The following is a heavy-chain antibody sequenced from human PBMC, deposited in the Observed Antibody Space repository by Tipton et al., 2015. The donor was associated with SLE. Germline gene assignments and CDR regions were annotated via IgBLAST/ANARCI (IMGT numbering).Heavy chain of an antibody. CDR1: GGSISSSGYY. Sequence: GLVKPSETLSLTCTVSGGSISSSGYYWGWIRQPPGKGLEWIGSIYYSGSTYYNPSLKSRVTISVDTSKNQFSLKLSSVTAADTAVYYCARLLTGVHDYWGQGTLVTVSS. D-gene: IGHD1-14*01. V-gene: IGHV4-39*01. CDR3: ARLLTGVHDY. J-gene: IGHJ4*02. CDR2: IYYSGST.